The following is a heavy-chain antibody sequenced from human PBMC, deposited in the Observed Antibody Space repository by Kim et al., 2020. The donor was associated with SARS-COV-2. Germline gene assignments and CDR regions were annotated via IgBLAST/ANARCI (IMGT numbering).Heavy chain of an antibody. Sequence: STIYYADSVKGRLTVSRDNAKNSLYLQMNSLRAEDTAIYFCTRENFWYFDLWGRGTLVTVSS. D-gene: IGHD1-7*01. CDR3: TRENFWYFDL. V-gene: IGHV3-48*03. CDR2: STI. J-gene: IGHJ2*01.